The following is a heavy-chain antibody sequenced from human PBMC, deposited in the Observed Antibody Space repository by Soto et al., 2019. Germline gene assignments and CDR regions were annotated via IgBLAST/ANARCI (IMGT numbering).Heavy chain of an antibody. Sequence: QVPLVESGGGVVQPGRSLRLSCAASGFSFSSYGMHWVRQAPGKGLEWVAVIWYDGTKQYYVDQVKVRFTISRDNSKNTLYLQVDSLRGEDTAIYYCARELLYGSGSRNFHYYGMDVWGQGTTVTVSS. D-gene: IGHD3-10*01. CDR2: IWYDGTKQ. CDR1: GFSFSSYG. CDR3: ARELLYGSGSRNFHYYGMDV. J-gene: IGHJ6*02. V-gene: IGHV3-33*04.